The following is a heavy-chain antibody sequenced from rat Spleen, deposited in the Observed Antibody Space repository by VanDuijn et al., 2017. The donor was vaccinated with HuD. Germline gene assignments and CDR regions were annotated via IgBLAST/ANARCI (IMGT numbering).Heavy chain of an antibody. CDR2: ISYSGST. D-gene: IGHD1-10*01. Sequence: EVQLQESGPGLVKPSQSLSLTCSVTGNSIANGYRWNWIRRFPGNKMEWIGHISYSGSTSYNPSLKSRISITRDTSKNQFFLQLNSVTTEDTATYYCARSTYNNYFDYWGQGVMVTVSS. CDR1: GNSIANGY. CDR3: ARSTYNNYFDY. J-gene: IGHJ2*01. V-gene: IGHV3-1*01.